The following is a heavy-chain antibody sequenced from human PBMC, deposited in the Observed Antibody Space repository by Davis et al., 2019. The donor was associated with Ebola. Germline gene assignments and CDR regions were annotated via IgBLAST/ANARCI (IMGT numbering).Heavy chain of an antibody. CDR3: ARRGTSSWYAGWFDP. Sequence: GESLKISCAASGFTFRDYAWNWVRQAPGRGLVWVARVTGDGNTFYADSVKDRVTISRDNAKSTLYLQMSSLRDEDTAVYYCARRGTSSWYAGWFDPWGQGTLVTVSS. D-gene: IGHD6-13*01. CDR1: GFTFRDYA. J-gene: IGHJ5*02. CDR2: VTGDGNT. V-gene: IGHV3-74*01.